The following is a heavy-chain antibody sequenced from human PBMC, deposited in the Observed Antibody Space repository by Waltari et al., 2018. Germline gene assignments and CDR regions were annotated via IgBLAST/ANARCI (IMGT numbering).Heavy chain of an antibody. CDR1: GGSFSGSY. D-gene: IGHD3-10*01. Sequence: QVQLQQWGAGLLKPSETLSLTCAVYGGSFSGSYWSWIRQPPGKGLEWIGEIKHSGSTNYNPSLKSRVTISVDTSKTQFSLKLSSVTAADTAVYYCTRGKGVRAFDIWGQGTMVTVSS. CDR3: TRGKGVRAFDI. V-gene: IGHV4-34*01. CDR2: IKHSGST. J-gene: IGHJ3*02.